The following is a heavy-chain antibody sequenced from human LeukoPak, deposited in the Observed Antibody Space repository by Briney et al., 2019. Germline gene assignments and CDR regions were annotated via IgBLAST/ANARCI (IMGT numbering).Heavy chain of an antibody. CDR3: ARDRGHYYASGSYSQYWYFDL. Sequence: GGSLRLSCAASGFTFSSYDMNWVRQAPGKGLEWVANIKQDGTEKYYVDSVKGRFTISRDNAKNSLYLQMNSLRPEDTAVYYCARDRGHYYASGSYSQYWYFDLWGRGTLVTVSS. V-gene: IGHV3-7*01. J-gene: IGHJ2*01. D-gene: IGHD3-10*01. CDR1: GFTFSSYD. CDR2: IKQDGTEK.